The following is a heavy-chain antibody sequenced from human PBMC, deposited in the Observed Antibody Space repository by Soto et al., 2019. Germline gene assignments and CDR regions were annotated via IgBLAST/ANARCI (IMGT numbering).Heavy chain of an antibody. J-gene: IGHJ6*02. CDR3: ARLRRLAAVANYYYHSMDV. Sequence: QVQLQESGPGLVKPSETLSLTCTVSGASVSTEGYYWGWIRQPPGKGLEWIGYVYHSGMTNYNPSLKSRVTTSVDTSKNQVSLRLYSVTAADTGVYYCARLRRLAAVANYYYHSMDVWGQGTPVTVSS. D-gene: IGHD6-19*01. CDR1: GASVSTEGYY. V-gene: IGHV4-61*08. CDR2: VYHSGMT.